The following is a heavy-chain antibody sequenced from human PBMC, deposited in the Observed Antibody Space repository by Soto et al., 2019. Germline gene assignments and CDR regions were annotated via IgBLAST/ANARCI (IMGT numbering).Heavy chain of an antibody. CDR2: IYYSGST. CDR3: AAVIMITLGAFAC. D-gene: IGHD3-16*01. CDR1: GGSISSGGYY. V-gene: IGHV4-31*03. Sequence: PSETLSLTCTVSGGSISSGGYYWSWIRQHPGKGLEWIGYIYYSGSTYYNPSLKSRVTISVDTSKNQFSLKLSSVTAADTAVYYGAAVIMITLGAFACGGRGTLVTVS. J-gene: IGHJ4*02.